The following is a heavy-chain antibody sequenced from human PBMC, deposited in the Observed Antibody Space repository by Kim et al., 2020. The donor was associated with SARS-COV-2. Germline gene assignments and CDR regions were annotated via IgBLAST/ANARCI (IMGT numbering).Heavy chain of an antibody. D-gene: IGHD3-10*01. V-gene: IGHV3-73*01. CDR3: TSWTYYYGSGSYYNPGDV. CDR2: IRSKAKSYAT. Sequence: GGSLRLSCAASGFTFSDSGMHWVRQASGKGLEWVGHIRSKAKSYATAYAASVKGRFTISRDDSKNTAYLQMNSLKTEDTAVYYCTSWTYYYGSGSYYNPGDVWGQGTTVTVSS. CDR1: GFTFSDSG. J-gene: IGHJ6*02.